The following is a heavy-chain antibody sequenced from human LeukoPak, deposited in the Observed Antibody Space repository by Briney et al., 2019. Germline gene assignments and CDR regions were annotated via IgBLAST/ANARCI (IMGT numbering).Heavy chain of an antibody. D-gene: IGHD1-26*01. J-gene: IGHJ4*02. V-gene: IGHV4-4*07. CDR1: GGSISSYY. CDR2: IYTSGST. CDR3: ARGMYSGSYYYFDY. Sequence: SETLSLTCTVSGGSISSYYWSWIRQPAGKGLEWIGRIYTSGSTNYNPSLKSRVTMSVDTSKKQFSLKLSSVTAADTAVYYCARGMYSGSYYYFDYWGQGTLVTVSS.